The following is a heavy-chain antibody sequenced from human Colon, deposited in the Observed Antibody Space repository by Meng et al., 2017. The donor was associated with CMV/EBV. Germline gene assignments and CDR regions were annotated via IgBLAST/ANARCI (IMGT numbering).Heavy chain of an antibody. Sequence: FTVSSNYMSWVRQAPGKGLEWVSVIYSGGSTYYADSVKGRFTISRDNSKNTLYLQMNSLRAEDTAVYYCARSPPGTHPVVYYGMDVWGQGTTVTVSS. J-gene: IGHJ6*02. CDR1: FTVSSNY. D-gene: IGHD1/OR15-1a*01. V-gene: IGHV3-66*02. CDR2: IYSGGST. CDR3: ARSPPGTHPVVYYGMDV.